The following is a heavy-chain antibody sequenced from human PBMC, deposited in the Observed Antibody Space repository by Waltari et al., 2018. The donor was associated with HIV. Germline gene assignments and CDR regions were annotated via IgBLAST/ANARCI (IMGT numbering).Heavy chain of an antibody. J-gene: IGHJ5*02. V-gene: IGHV4-39*01. CDR2: ISYSGST. Sequence: QLQLQESGPGLVKPSETLSLTCTVPGDSISSSSYYWGWIRQPPGKGLGWIGSISYSGSTYYNPSLKSRVTISVDTSKNQFSLKLSSVTAADTAVYYCARRAVVVTAKGPFDPWGQGTLVTVSS. CDR3: ARRAVVVTAKGPFDP. CDR1: GDSISSSSYY. D-gene: IGHD2-21*02.